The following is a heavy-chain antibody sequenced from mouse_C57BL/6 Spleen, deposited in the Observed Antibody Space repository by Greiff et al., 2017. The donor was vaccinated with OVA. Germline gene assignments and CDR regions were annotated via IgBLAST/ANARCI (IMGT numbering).Heavy chain of an antibody. D-gene: IGHD6-1*01. J-gene: IGHJ1*03. CDR3: AKSGAGDWYFDV. V-gene: IGHV5-2*01. Sequence: EVQLVESGGGLVQPGESLKLSCESNEYAFPSHDMSWVRKTPEKRLELVAAIISDGGSTYYPETMEKRFIISRDNTKNTPYLQLGSLRSEDTALDNGAKSGAGDWYFDVWGTGTTVTVSS. CDR2: IISDGGST. CDR1: EYAFPSHD.